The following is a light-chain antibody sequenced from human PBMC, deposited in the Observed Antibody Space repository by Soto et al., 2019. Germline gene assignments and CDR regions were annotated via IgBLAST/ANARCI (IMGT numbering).Light chain of an antibody. V-gene: IGKV1-9*01. CDR2: AAS. CDR3: QQLNSYPIT. J-gene: IGKJ5*01. Sequence: DSRLSQSPSFVSASVGDRVTITCRASQGISSYLAWYQQKPGKAPKLLIYAASTLQSGVPSRFSGSGSGTEFTLTISSLQPEDFATYYCQQLNSYPITFGQGTRLEIK. CDR1: QGISSY.